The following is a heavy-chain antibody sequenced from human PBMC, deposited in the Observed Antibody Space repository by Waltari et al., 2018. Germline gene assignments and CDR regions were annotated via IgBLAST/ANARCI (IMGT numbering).Heavy chain of an antibody. Sequence: EVQLVESGGGLAKPGGSLRLSCAASGFTFSRYWMNWVRQAPGKGVEWVSAIKSGGDTYYADSVKGRFTISRDNSKNTLSLKMNSLRAEDTAVYYCTMGFWGDPYWGQGVLVTVSS. J-gene: IGHJ4*02. CDR3: TMGFWGDPY. D-gene: IGHD3-3*01. V-gene: IGHV3-66*02. CDR2: IKSGGDT. CDR1: GFTFSRYW.